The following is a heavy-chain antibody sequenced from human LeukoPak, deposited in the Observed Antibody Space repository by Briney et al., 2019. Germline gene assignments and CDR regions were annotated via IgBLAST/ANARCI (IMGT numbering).Heavy chain of an antibody. CDR3: ARQYYNTSGLNY. CDR1: GFTFSSYN. V-gene: IGHV3-30*04. J-gene: IGHJ4*02. CDR2: VSYDGTDT. D-gene: IGHD3-22*01. Sequence: GRSLRLSCAASGFTFSSYNLHWVRQAPGQGLEWVTVVSYDGTDTYYTDSVKGRFTISRDNSKNTLYLQMNSLRAEDTAVYYCARQYYNTSGLNYWGQGTLVTGSS.